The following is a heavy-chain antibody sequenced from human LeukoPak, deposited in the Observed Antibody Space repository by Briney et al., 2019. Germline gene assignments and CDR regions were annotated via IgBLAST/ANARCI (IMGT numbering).Heavy chain of an antibody. CDR2: ISGSGGST. V-gene: IGHV3-23*01. J-gene: IGHJ4*02. CDR1: GFTFSSYA. CDR3: AKHFILVVLAASFDY. Sequence: GGSLRLSCAASGFTFSSYAMSWVRQAPGKGLEWVSAISGSGGSTYYADSVKGRFTISRDNSKNTLYLQMNSLRAEDTAVYYCAKHFILVVLAASFDYWGQGTLVTVSS. D-gene: IGHD2-2*01.